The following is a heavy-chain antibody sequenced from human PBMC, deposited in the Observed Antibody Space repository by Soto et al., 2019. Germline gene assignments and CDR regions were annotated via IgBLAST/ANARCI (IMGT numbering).Heavy chain of an antibody. D-gene: IGHD2-15*01. CDR1: GFGFGSYA. CDR2: ISGSGLVT. J-gene: IGHJ4*02. V-gene: IGHV3-23*01. Sequence: AQLSESGGGLVRPGGSLRVSCAASGFGFGSYAMAWIRQAPGKGLEWVSSISGSGLVTYYADSVRGRFAVSRDNSRNTLFLQMNSVRAEDTAVYYCATTRGTHCSGGSCYYFDIWGRGTLVSV. CDR3: ATTRGTHCSGGSCYYFDI.